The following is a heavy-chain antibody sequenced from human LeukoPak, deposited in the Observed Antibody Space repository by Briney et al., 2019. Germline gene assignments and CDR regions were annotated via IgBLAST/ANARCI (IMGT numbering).Heavy chain of an antibody. D-gene: IGHD1-26*01. Sequence: GASVKVSCKASGYTFTSYGISWVRQAPGQGLEWMGWISAYNGNTNYAQKLQGRVTMTTDTSTSTAYMELRSLRSDDTAVYYCARDEGGSYFRVDYYYYMDVWGKGTTVTVSS. J-gene: IGHJ6*03. V-gene: IGHV1-18*01. CDR1: GYTFTSYG. CDR3: ARDEGGSYFRVDYYYYMDV. CDR2: ISAYNGNT.